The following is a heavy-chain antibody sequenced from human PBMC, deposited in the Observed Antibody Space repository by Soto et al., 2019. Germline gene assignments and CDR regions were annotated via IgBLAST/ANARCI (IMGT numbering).Heavy chain of an antibody. CDR1: GDSVSSNNAA. D-gene: IGHD2-8*01. CDR3: ARYLDANGLDI. J-gene: IGHJ3*02. CDR2: TFYRSQWYN. V-gene: IGHV6-1*01. Sequence: PWQSVSLRCAMSGDSVSSNNAAWNWIRQYPSRGLEWVGRTFYRSQWYNDYAASVKSRITINRDTSKNQFSLQLISVTPDDTAVYYCARYLDANGLDIWGQGTMVTVSS.